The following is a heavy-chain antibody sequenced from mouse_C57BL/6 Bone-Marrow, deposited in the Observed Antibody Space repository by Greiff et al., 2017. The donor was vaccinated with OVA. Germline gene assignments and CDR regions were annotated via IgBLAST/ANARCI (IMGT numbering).Heavy chain of an antibody. CDR3: AYGSRGPYFDV. J-gene: IGHJ1*03. V-gene: IGHV5-4*03. CDR2: ISDGGSYT. Sequence: EVNVVESGGGLVKPGGSLKLSCAASGFTFSSYAMSWVRQTPEKRPEWVATISDGGSYTYYPDNVKGRFTISRDNAKNNLYLQMSHLKSEDTAMYYCAYGSRGPYFDVWGTGTTVTVSS. CDR1: GFTFSSYA. D-gene: IGHD1-1*01.